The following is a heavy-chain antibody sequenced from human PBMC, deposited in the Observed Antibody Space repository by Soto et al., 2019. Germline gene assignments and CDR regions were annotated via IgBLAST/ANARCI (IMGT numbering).Heavy chain of an antibody. CDR1: GGTFSSYA. D-gene: IGHD5-12*01. J-gene: IGHJ6*02. V-gene: IGHV1-69*01. CDR2: IIPIFGTA. Sequence: QVQLVQSGAEVKKPGSSVKVSCKASGGTFSSYAISWVRQAPGQGLEWMGGIIPIFGTANYAQKFQGRVTITADESTSTAYMELSSLRSDDTAVYYCARGRYSRYDQNYYYYGMDVWGQGTTVTVSS. CDR3: ARGRYSRYDQNYYYYGMDV.